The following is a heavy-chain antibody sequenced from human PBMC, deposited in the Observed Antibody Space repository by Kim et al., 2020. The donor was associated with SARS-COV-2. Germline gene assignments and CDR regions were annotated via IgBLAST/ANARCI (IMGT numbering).Heavy chain of an antibody. CDR3: AKDSRRPAYDFWSGYYYYFDY. J-gene: IGHJ4*02. D-gene: IGHD3-3*01. CDR2: ISGDGGST. CDR1: GFTFDDYA. V-gene: IGHV3-43*02. Sequence: GGSLRLSCAASGFTFDDYAMHWVRQAPGKGLEWVSLISGDGGSTYYADSVKGRFTISRDNSKNSLYLQMNSLRTEDTALYYCAKDSRRPAYDFWSGYYYYFDYWGQGTLVTVSS.